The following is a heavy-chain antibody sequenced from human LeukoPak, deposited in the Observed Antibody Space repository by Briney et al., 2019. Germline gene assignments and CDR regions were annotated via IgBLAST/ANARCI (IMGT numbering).Heavy chain of an antibody. J-gene: IGHJ4*02. CDR1: GFTFSDYY. CDR2: VSSSGSTK. CDR3: ARFRGGSSGWYTNDY. Sequence: GGSLRLSCAASGFTFSDYYMSWIRQAPGKGLEYVSSSGSTKYYADSVKGRFTISRDNAKNSLYLLMNSLRAEDTAVYYCARFRGGSSGWYTNDYWGQGTLVTVSS. V-gene: IGHV3-11*04. D-gene: IGHD6-19*01.